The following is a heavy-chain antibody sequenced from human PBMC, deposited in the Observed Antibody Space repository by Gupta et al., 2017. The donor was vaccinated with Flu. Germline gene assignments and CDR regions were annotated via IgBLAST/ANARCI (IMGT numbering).Heavy chain of an antibody. D-gene: IGHD5-18*01. V-gene: IGHV1-46*01. CDR3: ARVGRDSRGYSYGFDY. CDR2: INPSGGST. Sequence: GIINPSGGSTSYAQKFQGRVTMTRDTSTSTVYMELSSLRSEDTAVYYCARVGRDSRGYSYGFDYWGQGTLVTVSS. J-gene: IGHJ4*02.